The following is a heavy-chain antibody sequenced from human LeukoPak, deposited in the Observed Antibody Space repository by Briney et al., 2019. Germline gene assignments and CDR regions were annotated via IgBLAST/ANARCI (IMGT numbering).Heavy chain of an antibody. CDR3: ARDQVKDYYDSSGGAFDI. CDR2: ISGSGGST. Sequence: PGGSLRLSCAASGFTFSSYGMNWVRQAPGKGLEWVSTISGSGGSTYYADSVKGRFTISRDNSKNTLYLQMNSLRAEDTAVYYCARDQVKDYYDSSGGAFDIWGQGTMVTVSS. J-gene: IGHJ3*02. D-gene: IGHD3-22*01. CDR1: GFTFSSYG. V-gene: IGHV3-23*01.